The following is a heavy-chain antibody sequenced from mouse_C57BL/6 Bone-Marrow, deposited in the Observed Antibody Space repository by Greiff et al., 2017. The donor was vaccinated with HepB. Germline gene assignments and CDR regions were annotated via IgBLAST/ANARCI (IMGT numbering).Heavy chain of an antibody. V-gene: IGHV1-59*01. Sequence: QVQLKQPGAELVRPGTSVKLSCKASGYTFTSYWMHWVKQRPGQGLEWIGVIDPSDSYTNYNQKFKGKATLTVDTSSSTAYMPLSSLTSEDSAVYYCARSGAMVKGYWGQGTTLTVSS. J-gene: IGHJ2*01. CDR1: GYTFTSYW. D-gene: IGHD2-2*01. CDR2: IDPSDSYT. CDR3: ARSGAMVKGY.